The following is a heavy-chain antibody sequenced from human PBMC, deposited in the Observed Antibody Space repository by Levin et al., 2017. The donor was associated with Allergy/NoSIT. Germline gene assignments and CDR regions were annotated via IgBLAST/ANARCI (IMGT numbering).Heavy chain of an antibody. V-gene: IGHV3-7*01. CDR2: IRGDGGVT. J-gene: IGHJ3*02. Sequence: GESLKISCTASGFTFSTFWMNWVRQAPGTGLEWVANIRGDGGVTYYVDSVKGRFTISRDNSRNSLFLQMKSLRAEDTAVYYCTRDPTYFFDSGAYYDAFDIWGQGTMVTVSS. CDR3: TRDPTYFFDSGAYYDAFDI. CDR1: GFTFSTFW. D-gene: IGHD3-22*01.